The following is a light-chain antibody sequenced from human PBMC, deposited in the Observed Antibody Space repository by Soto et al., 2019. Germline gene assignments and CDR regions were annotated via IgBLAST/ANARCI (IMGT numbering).Light chain of an antibody. CDR1: QDISRW. V-gene: IGKV1-12*01. CDR2: GAS. J-gene: IGKJ5*01. CDR3: QQANTFPIT. Sequence: DIQMTQSPSSVSASVGDRVTITCRASQDISRWLAWYQQIPGKAPKLLIYGASGLQRGGPSRFSGSGSGTDFTLTISSLQAEDFGIYYCQQANTFPITVGQGTRLEIK.